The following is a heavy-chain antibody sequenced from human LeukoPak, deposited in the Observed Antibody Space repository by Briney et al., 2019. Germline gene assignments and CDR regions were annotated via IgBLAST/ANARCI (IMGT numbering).Heavy chain of an antibody. D-gene: IGHD6-6*01. CDR2: INHSGST. CDR3: ARDSSVRNPRMGRD. CDR1: GGSISSSSYY. V-gene: IGHV4-39*02. Sequence: SETLSLTCTVSGGSISSSSYYWGWIRQPPGKGLEWIGEINHSGSTNYNPSLKSRVTISVDTSKNQFSLKLNSVTAADTAVYYCARDSSVRNPRMGRDWGQGTLVTVSS. J-gene: IGHJ4*02.